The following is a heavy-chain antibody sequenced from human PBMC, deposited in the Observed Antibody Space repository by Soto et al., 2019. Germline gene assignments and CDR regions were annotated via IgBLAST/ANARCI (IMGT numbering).Heavy chain of an antibody. Sequence: LRLSCEASGFTFSSYWMHWVRQAPGKGLVWVSRINTDGSSTTYADSVQGRFTISRDNAKNTLYLQMNSLRAEDTAVYYCAGRSGTYLNYWGQGTLVTVSS. CDR1: GFTFSSYW. J-gene: IGHJ4*02. CDR2: INTDGSST. D-gene: IGHD1-26*01. V-gene: IGHV3-74*01. CDR3: AGRSGTYLNY.